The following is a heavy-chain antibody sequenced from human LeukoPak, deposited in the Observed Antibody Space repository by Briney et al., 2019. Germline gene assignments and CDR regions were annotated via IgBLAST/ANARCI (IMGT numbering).Heavy chain of an antibody. CDR2: ISGSGGST. J-gene: IGHJ4*02. CDR1: GFTFSSYA. V-gene: IGHV3-23*01. D-gene: IGHD2-2*01. Sequence: PGGSLRLSCAASGFTFSSYAMSWVRQAPGKGLEWVSAISGSGGSTYYADSVKGRCTISRDNSKNTLYLQMNSLRAEDTAVYYCARGLGGMVVVVPAIDYWGQGTLVTVSS. CDR3: ARGLGGMVVVVPAIDY.